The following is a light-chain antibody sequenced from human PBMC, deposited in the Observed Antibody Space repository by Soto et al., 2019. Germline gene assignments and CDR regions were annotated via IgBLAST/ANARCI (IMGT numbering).Light chain of an antibody. CDR3: QQRSNWPRT. V-gene: IGKV3-11*01. CDR1: QSVSSY. CDR2: DAS. J-gene: IGKJ1*01. Sequence: EIVLTQSPAALSLSPGERATLSCRASQSVSSYLAWYQQKPGQAPRLLIYDASNRATDIPARFSGSGSGTDFTLTISSLEPEDFAVYYCQQRSNWPRTFGQGTKVDNK.